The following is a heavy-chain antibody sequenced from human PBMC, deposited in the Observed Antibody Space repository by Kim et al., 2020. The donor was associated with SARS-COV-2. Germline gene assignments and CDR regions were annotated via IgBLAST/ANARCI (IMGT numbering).Heavy chain of an antibody. CDR1: GYTFTSYY. CDR3: ARQIGPSYSSSWYYYYGMDV. J-gene: IGHJ6*02. CDR2: INPSGGST. V-gene: IGHV1-46*01. D-gene: IGHD6-13*01. Sequence: ASVKVSCKASGYTFTSYYMHWVRQAPGQGLEWMGIINPSGGSTSYAQKFQGRVTMTRDTSTSTVYMELSSLRSEDTAVYYCARQIGPSYSSSWYYYYGMDVCAHGTTVTVSS.